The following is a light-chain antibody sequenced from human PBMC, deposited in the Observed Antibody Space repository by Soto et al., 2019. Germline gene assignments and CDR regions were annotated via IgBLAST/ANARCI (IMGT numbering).Light chain of an antibody. CDR3: QQDGSSPPFA. Sequence: EIVLTQSPGTLSLSPGERATLSCRASQSVSSTYLAWYQQKPGQAPRLLIYGASSRATGIPDRFSGGGSGTDFTLTISRLEPEDFAVYYCQQDGSSPPFAFGPGTKVDIK. CDR1: QSVSSTY. V-gene: IGKV3-20*01. CDR2: GAS. J-gene: IGKJ3*01.